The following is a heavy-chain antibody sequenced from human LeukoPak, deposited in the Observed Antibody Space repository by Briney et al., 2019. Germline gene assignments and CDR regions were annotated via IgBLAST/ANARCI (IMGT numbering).Heavy chain of an antibody. V-gene: IGHV4-34*01. CDR2: INHSENT. D-gene: IGHD3/OR15-3a*01. CDR3: ARHLRWRTSFSPFDY. CDR1: GGSFSGYY. J-gene: IGHJ4*02. Sequence: PSETLSLTCAVYGGSFSGYYWSWTRQPLGKGLEWIGEINHSENTDYNPSLKSRVTISVDTSKNQLSLKLSSVTAADTAVYYCARHLRWRTSFSPFDYWGQGTLVTVSS.